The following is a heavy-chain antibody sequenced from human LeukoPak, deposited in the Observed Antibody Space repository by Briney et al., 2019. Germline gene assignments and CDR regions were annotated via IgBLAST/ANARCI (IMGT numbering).Heavy chain of an antibody. CDR3: ARVGGGGDCFDY. V-gene: IGHV4-59*01. D-gene: IGHD2-21*01. CDR1: GGSISSYY. J-gene: IGHJ4*02. CDR2: IYYSGST. Sequence: PSETLSLTCTVSGGSISSYYWSWIRQPPGKGLEWIGYIYYSGSTNYNPSLKSRVTISVDTSKNQFSLKLSSVTAADTAVYYCARVGGGGDCFDYWGQGTLVTVSS.